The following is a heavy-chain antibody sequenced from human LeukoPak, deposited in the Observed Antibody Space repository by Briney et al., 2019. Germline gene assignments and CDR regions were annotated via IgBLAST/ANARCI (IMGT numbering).Heavy chain of an antibody. CDR1: GGSLSFYY. D-gene: IGHD3-10*01. V-gene: IGHV4-34*01. CDR3: ATEGKMIRGVYTDY. CDR2: ISQNGDS. Sequence: SETLSLTCGVSGGSLSFYYWSWIRQSPGKGLEWIAEISQNGDSNYNMSLKSRVTISLDKSKNQVSLKLNSVTAADTAVYFCATEGKMIRGVYTDYWGQGTLVTVSS. J-gene: IGHJ4*02.